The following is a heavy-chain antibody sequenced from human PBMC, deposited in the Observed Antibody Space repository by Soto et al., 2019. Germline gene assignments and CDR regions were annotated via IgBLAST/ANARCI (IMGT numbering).Heavy chain of an antibody. Sequence: PSETLSLTCAVYGGSFSNYYWTWVRQSPGKGLEWIGEISQTETTAYSPSLKSRVSISADTSKKQFSLTLTSVTAADTAVYYCVHSPNVAVDHWGHGTLVTVS. D-gene: IGHD2-15*01. CDR3: VHSPNVAVDH. CDR2: ISQTETT. V-gene: IGHV4-34*01. J-gene: IGHJ4*01. CDR1: GGSFSNYY.